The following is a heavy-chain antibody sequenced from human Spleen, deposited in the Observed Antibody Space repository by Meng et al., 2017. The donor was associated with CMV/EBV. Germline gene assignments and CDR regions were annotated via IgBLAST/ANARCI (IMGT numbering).Heavy chain of an antibody. CDR2: IQPSGGDT. V-gene: IGHV1-46*01. D-gene: IGHD3-22*01. CDR1: GSHFTTYS. CDR3: ARLSFYESGGHYYGDY. J-gene: IGHJ4*02. Sequence: GSHFTTYSLPWVRQAPGQGLEWMGVIQPSGGDTSYAQMFQDRISMTRDTSTDTVYMELTSLRSEDTAMYYCARLSFYESGGHYYGDYWGPGTLVTVSS.